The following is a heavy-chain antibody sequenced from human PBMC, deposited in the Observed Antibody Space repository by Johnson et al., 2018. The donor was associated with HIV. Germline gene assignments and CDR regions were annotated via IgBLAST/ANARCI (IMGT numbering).Heavy chain of an antibody. D-gene: IGHD3-22*01. V-gene: IGHV3-23*04. Sequence: VQLVESGGGLVQPGGSLRLSCVASGFTVSANYMNWVRQAPGKGLEWVSSITATGGNTYYADSVNGRFTVSRDNSKNTLYLQMNSLRAEDTAVYYCAKDLRLRYYYESSGYAHAFDIWGQGTMVTVSS. CDR3: AKDLRLRYYYESSGYAHAFDI. CDR2: TATGGNT. CDR1: GFTVSANY. J-gene: IGHJ3*02.